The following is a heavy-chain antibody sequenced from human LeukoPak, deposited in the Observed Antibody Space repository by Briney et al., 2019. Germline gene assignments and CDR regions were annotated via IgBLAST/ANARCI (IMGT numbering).Heavy chain of an antibody. CDR3: TRGVNFCPTSHCRGDYFDY. Sequence: SETLSLTYSVSGHSVSSSGHFWGCIRHSPGTGPEWIGSIYPSGSSYYNPSLKNRVTISVHASRNQLSLKLNSVTDADTAVYCFTRGVNFCPTSHCRGDYFDYWDQGALVTVSS. V-gene: IGHV4-39*01. CDR2: IYPSGSS. J-gene: IGHJ4*02. CDR1: GHSVSSSGHF. D-gene: IGHD3-3*01.